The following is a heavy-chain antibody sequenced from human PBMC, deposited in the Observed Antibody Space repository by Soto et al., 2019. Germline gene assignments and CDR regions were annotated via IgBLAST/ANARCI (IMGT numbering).Heavy chain of an antibody. CDR1: GGTFSSYA. CDR2: IIPIFGTA. D-gene: IGHD3-10*01. CDR3: ARGALYGSGSYYDY. Sequence: VQLVPSGAEVKKPGYSVKLSCKASGGTFSSYAISWVRQAPGQGLEWMGGIIPIFGTANYTQKFQGRVTITADESTSTAYMELSSLRSEETAVYYCARGALYGSGSYYDYWVQGTMVTVST. J-gene: IGHJ4*02. V-gene: IGHV1-69*01.